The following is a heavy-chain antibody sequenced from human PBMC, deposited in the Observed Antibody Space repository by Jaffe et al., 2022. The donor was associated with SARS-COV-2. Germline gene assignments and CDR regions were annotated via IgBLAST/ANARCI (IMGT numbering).Heavy chain of an antibody. Sequence: EVQLVESGGGLVQPGRSLRLSCAASGFTFDDYAMHWVRQAPGKGLEWVSGISWNSGSIGYADSVKGRFTISRDNAKNSLYLQMNSLRAEDTALYYCAKVYLVPGELIPYYYYYGMDVWGQGTTVTVSS. CDR3: AKVYLVPGELIPYYYYYGMDV. D-gene: IGHD3-10*01. V-gene: IGHV3-9*01. CDR2: ISWNSGSI. J-gene: IGHJ6*02. CDR1: GFTFDDYA.